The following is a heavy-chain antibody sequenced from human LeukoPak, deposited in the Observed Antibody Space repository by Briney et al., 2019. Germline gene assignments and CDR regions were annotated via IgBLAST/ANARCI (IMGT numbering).Heavy chain of an antibody. V-gene: IGHV3-66*01. J-gene: IGHJ3*02. Sequence: PGGSLRLSRAASGFTVSSNYMSWARQAPGKGLEWVSIIYSDSTTDYADSVKGRFTISRDSSKNSLYLQLNSLRAEDTAVYYCARGGIWGHAFDIWGQGTVVTVSS. CDR3: ARGGIWGHAFDI. CDR2: IYSDSTT. D-gene: IGHD2-15*01. CDR1: GFTVSSNY.